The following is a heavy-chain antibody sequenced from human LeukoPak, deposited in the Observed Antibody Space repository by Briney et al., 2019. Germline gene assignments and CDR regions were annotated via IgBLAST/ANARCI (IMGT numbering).Heavy chain of an antibody. CDR1: GFTFSSYN. J-gene: IGHJ6*03. Sequence: GGSLRLSCAASGFTFSSYNMNWVRQAPGKGLEWVSCISSSSSYIYYADSVKGRFTISRDNAKNSLYLQMDSLRAEDTAVYYCARERAYIMATITNYIDVWGKGTTVTVSS. CDR2: ISSSSSYI. V-gene: IGHV3-21*01. CDR3: ARERAYIMATITNYIDV. D-gene: IGHD5-12*01.